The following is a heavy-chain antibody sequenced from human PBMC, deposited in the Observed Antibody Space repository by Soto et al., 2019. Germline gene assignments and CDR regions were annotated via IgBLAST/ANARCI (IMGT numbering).Heavy chain of an antibody. CDR2: IYYSGST. D-gene: IGHD3-22*01. V-gene: IGHV4-61*01. Sequence: SETLSLTCTVSGGSVSSGSYYWSWIRQPPGKGLEWIGYIYYSGSTNYNPSLKSRVTISVDTSKNQFSLKLSSVTAADTAVYYCASTNTYYYDSSGYTMDVWGQGTTVTVSS. CDR3: ASTNTYYYDSSGYTMDV. J-gene: IGHJ6*02. CDR1: GGSVSSGSYY.